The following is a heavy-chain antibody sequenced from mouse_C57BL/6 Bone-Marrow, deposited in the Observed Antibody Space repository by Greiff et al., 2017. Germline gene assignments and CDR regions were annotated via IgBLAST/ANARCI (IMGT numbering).Heavy chain of an antibody. J-gene: IGHJ2*01. CDR2: IRSKSNNYAT. Sequence: EVMLVESGGGLVQPKGSLKLSCAASGFSFNTYAMNWVRQAPGKGLEWVARIRSKSNNYATYYADSVKDRFTISSDDSESMLYLQMNNLKTEDTAMYYSVIQGMVTLYYFDYWGQGTTLTVSS. CDR1: GFSFNTYA. V-gene: IGHV10-1*01. D-gene: IGHD2-2*01. CDR3: VIQGMVTLYYFDY.